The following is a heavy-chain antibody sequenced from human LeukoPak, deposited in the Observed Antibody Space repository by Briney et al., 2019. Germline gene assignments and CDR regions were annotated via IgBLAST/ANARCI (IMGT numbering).Heavy chain of an antibody. CDR1: GGSISSSSYY. V-gene: IGHV4-39*01. D-gene: IGHD3-10*01. Sequence: SETLSLTCTVSGGSISSSSYYWGWIRQPPGKGLERIGSTYYRGSTYYNPSLERRVSISVDTSKNQFSLKLSSVTAADVAVYYCTSAGSYWVDSWGQGTLVTVSS. CDR2: TYYRGST. J-gene: IGHJ4*02. CDR3: TSAGSYWVDS.